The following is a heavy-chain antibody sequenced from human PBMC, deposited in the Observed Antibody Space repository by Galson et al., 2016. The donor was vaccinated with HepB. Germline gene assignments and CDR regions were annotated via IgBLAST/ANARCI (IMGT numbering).Heavy chain of an antibody. CDR1: GFIFSSYG. CDR3: AKEDGGSGSYLEY. CDR2: ISKDGRIK. D-gene: IGHD3-10*01. Sequence: SLRLSCAASGFIFSSYGMHWVRQASGKGLEWVSVISKDGRIKNYAESEKGRFTISRDNSKNTLYLQMNTLRVEDTAVYYCAKEDGGSGSYLEYWGQGTLVTVSS. J-gene: IGHJ4*02. V-gene: IGHV3-30*18.